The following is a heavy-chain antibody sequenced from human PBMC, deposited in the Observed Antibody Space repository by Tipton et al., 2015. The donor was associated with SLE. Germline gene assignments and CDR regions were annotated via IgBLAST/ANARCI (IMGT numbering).Heavy chain of an antibody. J-gene: IGHJ1*01. V-gene: IGHV4-59*01. D-gene: IGHD3-10*01. Sequence: PGLVKPSETLSLTCSVSGDSIRSYYWSWIRQPPGKGLEWIGNIYDRGSTNYSPSLKRRVTISVDTSKNQFSLKLSSVTAADTAVYYCAKEVFGYFQHWGQGTLVTVSS. CDR3: AKEVFGYFQH. CDR2: IYDRGST. CDR1: GDSIRSYY.